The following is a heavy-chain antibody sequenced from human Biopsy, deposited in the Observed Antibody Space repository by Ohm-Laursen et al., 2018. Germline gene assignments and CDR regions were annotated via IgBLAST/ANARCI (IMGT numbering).Heavy chain of an antibody. CDR2: IITVSETA. J-gene: IGHJ6*02. V-gene: IGHV1-69*13. CDR1: GGAFTNYA. Sequence: EASVKVSCKASGGAFTNYAINWVRQAPGNGLEWMGGIITVSETAGYAERFQGRVTITADVTTTTAYMDLSGLRSEDTAVYYCVAYPSSGFFENNDDFAMDVWGQGTTVSVSS. CDR3: VAYPSSGFFENNDDFAMDV. D-gene: IGHD6-19*01.